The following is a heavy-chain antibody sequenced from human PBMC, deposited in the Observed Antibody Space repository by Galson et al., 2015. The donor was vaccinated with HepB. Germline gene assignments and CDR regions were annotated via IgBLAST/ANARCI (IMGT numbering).Heavy chain of an antibody. J-gene: IGHJ4*02. D-gene: IGHD3-10*01. Sequence: TLSLTCVVSGGSISNDGYSWSWTRQPPGKGLEWIGYIYHSGSTSYNPSLKSRVTMSVDMSKSQFSLKLSSVTAADTAVYYCARDSGYFGSGSYDYWGQGTLVTVSS. CDR3: ARDSGYFGSGSYDY. CDR1: GGSISNDGYS. CDR2: IYHSGST. V-gene: IGHV4-30-2*01.